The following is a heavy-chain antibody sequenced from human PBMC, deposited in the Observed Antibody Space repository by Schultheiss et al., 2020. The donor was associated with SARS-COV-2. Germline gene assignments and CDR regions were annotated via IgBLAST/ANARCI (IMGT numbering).Heavy chain of an antibody. V-gene: IGHV4-59*01. Sequence: SETLSLTCTVSGGSISGYYWSWIRQSPGRGLEWLGYISYSGGTNYNPSLQSRITISVDMFKNQFSLKLSSVTAADTAVYYCARDPQFYFGSGTYYPEYYGMDVWGQGSTVTVSS. CDR3: ARDPQFYFGSGTYYPEYYGMDV. J-gene: IGHJ6*02. CDR1: GGSISGYY. D-gene: IGHD3-10*01. CDR2: ISYSGGT.